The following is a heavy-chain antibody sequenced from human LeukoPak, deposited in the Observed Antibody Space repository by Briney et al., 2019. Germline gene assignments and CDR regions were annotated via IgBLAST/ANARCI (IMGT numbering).Heavy chain of an antibody. J-gene: IGHJ4*02. CDR3: AKDSPVATR. D-gene: IGHD2-15*01. Sequence: PGGSLRLSCAASGFTFSSYSMNWVRQAPGKGLQWVSSITDSGDGTYYADSVKGRFTISRDDSKSTLYLQMNSLRAEDTAVYYCAKDSPVATRWGQGTLVTVSS. V-gene: IGHV3-23*01. CDR1: GFTFSSYS. CDR2: ITDSGDGT.